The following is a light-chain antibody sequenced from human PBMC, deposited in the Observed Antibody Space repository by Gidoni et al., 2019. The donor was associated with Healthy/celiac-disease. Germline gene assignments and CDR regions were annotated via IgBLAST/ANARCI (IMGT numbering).Light chain of an antibody. CDR2: DVS. Sequence: SALTQHASVSGSPGQSITISCTGTSSDVGGYNYVSWYQQHPGKAPKLRIYDVSNRPSGVSNRFSGSKAGNTASLTISGLQAEDEADYYCSSYTSSSTYVFGTGTKVTVL. J-gene: IGLJ1*01. CDR1: SSDVGGYNY. V-gene: IGLV2-14*01. CDR3: SSYTSSSTYV.